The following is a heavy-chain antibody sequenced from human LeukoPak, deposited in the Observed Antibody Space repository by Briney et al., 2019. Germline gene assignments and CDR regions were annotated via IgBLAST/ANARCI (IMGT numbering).Heavy chain of an antibody. J-gene: IGHJ4*02. CDR3: ARKPLSGGYGGTIDY. CDR2: INNDGVST. Sequence: GGSLRLSRAASGFIYSSYWMYWVRQVPGKGLEWLSRINNDGVSTSYADSVKGRFTISRDNAKNTLYLRMNSLRAEDTAIYYCARKPLSGGYGGTIDYWGQGTLVTVSS. D-gene: IGHD5-12*01. CDR1: GFIYSSYW. V-gene: IGHV3-74*01.